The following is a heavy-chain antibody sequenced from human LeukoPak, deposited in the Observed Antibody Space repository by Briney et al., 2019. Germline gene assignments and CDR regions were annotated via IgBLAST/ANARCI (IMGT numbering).Heavy chain of an antibody. V-gene: IGHV1-2*02. CDR1: GYTFIGHY. CDR3: ARGRVHAWSDAFDI. Sequence: ASVKVSCKASGYTFIGHYMHWVRQAPGKGLEWMGWINYNSGGTKYAQKFQGSVIMTRDTSISTAYMELSRLKSDDTAVYYCARGRVHAWSDAFDIWGQGTTVTVSS. J-gene: IGHJ3*02. D-gene: IGHD1-1*01. CDR2: INYNSGGT.